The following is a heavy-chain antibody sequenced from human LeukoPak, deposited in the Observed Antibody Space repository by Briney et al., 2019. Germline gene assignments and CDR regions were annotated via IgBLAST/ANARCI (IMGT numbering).Heavy chain of an antibody. D-gene: IGHD3-22*01. V-gene: IGHV3-48*04. Sequence: GGSLRLSCAASGFSFGSYGLSWVRQAPGKGPQWVSYISGNGGTTHYADSVEGRFTISRDNAKNSLYLQMSSLRAEDTAVYYCARDLDSGNYFFAYWGQGTPVTVSS. J-gene: IGHJ4*02. CDR1: GFSFGSYG. CDR3: ARDLDSGNYFFAY. CDR2: ISGNGGTT.